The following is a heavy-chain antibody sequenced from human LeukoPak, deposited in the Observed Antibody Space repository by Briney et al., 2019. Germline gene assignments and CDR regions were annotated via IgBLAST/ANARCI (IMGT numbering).Heavy chain of an antibody. V-gene: IGHV3-74*01. Sequence: PGDCLRLSCAASGFTFSSYTMSWVRQAPGKGLVWVGRMLRDGSGTRYADSEKGRFTISRDNAKNTLFLQVSSLRAEDTAVYYCARDGRTTVDPTYYGMGVWGQGTTVTVSS. CDR2: MLRDGSGT. D-gene: IGHD4-23*01. CDR3: ARDGRTTVDPTYYGMGV. CDR1: GFTFSSYT. J-gene: IGHJ6*02.